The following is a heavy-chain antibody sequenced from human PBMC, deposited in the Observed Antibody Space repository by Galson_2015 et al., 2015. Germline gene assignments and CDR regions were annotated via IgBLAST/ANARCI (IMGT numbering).Heavy chain of an antibody. CDR2: IYPGDSDT. J-gene: IGHJ6*02. CDR3: ASTSGDFWSGYYPSYYYGMDV. Sequence: QSGAEVKKPGESLKISCKGSGYSFTSYWIGWVRQMPGKGLEWMGIIYPGDSDTRYSPSFQGQVTTSADKSISTAYLQWSSLKASDTAMYYCASTSGDFWSGYYPSYYYGMDVWGQGTTVTVSS. CDR1: GYSFTSYW. D-gene: IGHD3-3*01. V-gene: IGHV5-51*01.